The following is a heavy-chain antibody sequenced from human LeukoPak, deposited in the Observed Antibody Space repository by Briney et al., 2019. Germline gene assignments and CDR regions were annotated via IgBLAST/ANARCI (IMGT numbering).Heavy chain of an antibody. CDR3: ARDSRDFWSGYYADYYYYYMDV. CDR2: IWYDGGNK. J-gene: IGHJ6*03. D-gene: IGHD3-3*01. CDR1: GFTFSSYG. Sequence: GGSLRLSCAASGFTFSSYGMHWVRQAPGKGLDWVAVIWYDGGNKYYADSVKGRFTISRDNSKNTLYLQMNSLRAEDTAVYYCARDSRDFWSGYYADYYYYYMDVWGKGTTVTVSS. V-gene: IGHV3-33*01.